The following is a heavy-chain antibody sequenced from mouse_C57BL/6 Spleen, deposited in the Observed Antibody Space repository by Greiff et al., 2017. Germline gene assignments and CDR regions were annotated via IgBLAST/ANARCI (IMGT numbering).Heavy chain of an antibody. V-gene: IGHV1-50*01. CDR2: IDPSDSYT. J-gene: IGHJ4*01. D-gene: IGHD2-4*01. CDR1: GYTFTSYW. CDR3: ARLRDYDGDYAMDY. Sequence: QVQLQQPGAELVKPGASVKLSCKASGYTFTSYWMQWVKQRPGQGLEWIGEIDPSDSYTNYNQKFKGKATLTVDTSSSTAYMQLSSLTSEDSAVYYCARLRDYDGDYAMDYWGQGTSVTVSS.